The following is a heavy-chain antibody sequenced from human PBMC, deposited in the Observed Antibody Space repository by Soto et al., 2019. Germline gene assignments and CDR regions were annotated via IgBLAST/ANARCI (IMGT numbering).Heavy chain of an antibody. CDR2: IHYSGST. J-gene: IGHJ4*02. CDR1: GGSISSGDYY. Sequence: SSETLSLTCTVSGGSISSGDYYWSWIRQPPGKGLEWIGFIHYSGSTNYNPSLKGRVTMSVDTSKNQFSLKLTSVNTADTAIYYCTRGGDPYKTGHWGQGTLVTVSS. V-gene: IGHV4-61*08. D-gene: IGHD2-21*01. CDR3: TRGGDPYKTGH.